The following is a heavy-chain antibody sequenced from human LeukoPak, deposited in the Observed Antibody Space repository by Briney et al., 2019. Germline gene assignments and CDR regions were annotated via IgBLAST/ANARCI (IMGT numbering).Heavy chain of an antibody. CDR3: TTSRTNDCSSPSCYTDY. CDR1: GASIYTSSSY. V-gene: IGHV4-39*01. CDR2: VYYTGST. Sequence: SETLSLTCTVSGASIYTSSSYWGWIRQPPGKGLEWIASVYYTGSTYYSPSLKSRATISVYTSKNQFSLELNSVTAADTAVYYCTTSRTNDCSSPSCYTDYWGQGTLVTVSS. D-gene: IGHD2-2*02. J-gene: IGHJ4*02.